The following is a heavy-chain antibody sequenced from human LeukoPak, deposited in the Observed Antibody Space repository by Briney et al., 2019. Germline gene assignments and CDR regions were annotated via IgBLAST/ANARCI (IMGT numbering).Heavy chain of an antibody. CDR1: GFTFSSYA. Sequence: AGSLRLSCAVSGFTFSSYAMSWVRQAPGKGLEWVSVISGNGDNTYYADSVKGRFTISRDNSKNTLYLQMSSLGAEDTALYYCAKGRAAVVSAAINYWGQGTLVTVSS. V-gene: IGHV3-23*01. J-gene: IGHJ4*02. CDR3: AKGRAAVVSAAINY. D-gene: IGHD2-2*01. CDR2: ISGNGDNT.